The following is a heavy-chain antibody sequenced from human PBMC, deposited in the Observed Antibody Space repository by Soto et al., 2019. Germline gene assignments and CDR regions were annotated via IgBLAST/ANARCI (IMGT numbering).Heavy chain of an antibody. Sequence: QVQLVQSGAEVKKPGASVKVSCKASGYTFTSYDINWVRQATGQGLEWVGWMNPNSGNTGYAQKFQGRVTMTRSTSMSTAYMELSSLGSEDTAVYYCARGINYYDSGDDAFDIWGQGTMVTVSS. CDR3: ARGINYYDSGDDAFDI. J-gene: IGHJ3*02. D-gene: IGHD3-10*01. V-gene: IGHV1-8*01. CDR2: MNPNSGNT. CDR1: GYTFTSYD.